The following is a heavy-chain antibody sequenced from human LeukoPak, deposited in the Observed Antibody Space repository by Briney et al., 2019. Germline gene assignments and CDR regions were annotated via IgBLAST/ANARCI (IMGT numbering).Heavy chain of an antibody. CDR2: ISYDGSNK. V-gene: IGHV3-30*18. CDR1: GFTFSSYG. J-gene: IGHJ4*02. D-gene: IGHD1-26*01. CDR3: AKDSGSYDSADY. Sequence: GGSLRLSCAASGFTFSSYGMYWVRQAPGKGLEWVAVISYDGSNKYYADSVKGRFTISRDNSKNTLYLQMNSLRAEDTAVYYCAKDSGSYDSADYWGQGTLVTVSS.